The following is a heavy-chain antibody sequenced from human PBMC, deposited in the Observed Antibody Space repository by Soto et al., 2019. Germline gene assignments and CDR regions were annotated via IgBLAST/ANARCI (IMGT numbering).Heavy chain of an antibody. CDR3: EIKRPTGRGDYYYYGMDV. V-gene: IGHV1-2*04. Sequence: QVQLVQSGAEVKKPGASVKVSCKASGYTFTGYYMHWVRQAPGQGLEWMGWINPNSGGTNYAQKFQGWVTMTRDTSINTAYMELSRLRSDDTAVYYCEIKRPTGRGDYYYYGMDVWGQGTTVTVSS. J-gene: IGHJ6*02. CDR1: GYTFTGYY. D-gene: IGHD3-10*01. CDR2: INPNSGGT.